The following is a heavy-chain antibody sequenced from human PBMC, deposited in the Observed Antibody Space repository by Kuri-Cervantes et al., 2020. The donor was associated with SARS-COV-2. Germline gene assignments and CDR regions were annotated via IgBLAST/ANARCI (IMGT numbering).Heavy chain of an antibody. D-gene: IGHD2-2*01. J-gene: IGHJ1*01. CDR2: IIPIFGTA. CDR3: ARDRYCASTTCSLSP. CDR1: GGTFSSYA. Sequence: SVKVSCKASGGTFSSYAISWVRQAPGQGLEWMGGIIPIFGTANYAQKFQGRVTITTDESTSTAYMELSSLRSEDTAVYFCARDRYCASTTCSLSPWGQGTLVTVSS. V-gene: IGHV1-69*05.